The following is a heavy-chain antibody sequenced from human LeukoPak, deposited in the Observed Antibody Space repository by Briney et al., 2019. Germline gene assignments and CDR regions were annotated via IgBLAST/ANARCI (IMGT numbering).Heavy chain of an antibody. CDR3: QKTAYDILTGYRPFDY. V-gene: IGHV4-31*03. J-gene: IGHJ4*02. CDR2: IYYSGST. CDR1: GGSINSGGYY. D-gene: IGHD3-9*01. Sequence: SETLSLTCTVSGGSINSGGYYGSWIRPHPGKGLEWIGYIYYSGSTYYNPSLKSRVTISVDTSKNQLSLKLSSVTAADTVFFFKQKTAYDILTGYRPFDYWGQGTLVTVSS.